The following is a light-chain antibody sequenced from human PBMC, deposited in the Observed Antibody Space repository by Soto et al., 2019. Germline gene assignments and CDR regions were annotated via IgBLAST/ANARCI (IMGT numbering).Light chain of an antibody. J-gene: IGKJ4*01. V-gene: IGKV3-11*01. CDR2: DAS. Sequence: EIVLTQSPATLSLSPGERATLSCRASQSLSSFLAWFQQKPCRAPRLLIYDASNRATGIPARFSGSGSGTDFTLTISSLEPEDFAVYYCQQRSDWPLTFGGGTKVEIK. CDR1: QSLSSF. CDR3: QQRSDWPLT.